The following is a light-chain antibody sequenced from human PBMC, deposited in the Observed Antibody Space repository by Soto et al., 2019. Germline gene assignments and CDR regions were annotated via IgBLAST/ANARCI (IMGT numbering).Light chain of an antibody. CDR2: GAS. V-gene: IGKV3-20*01. Sequence: EIVLTQSPGTLSLSPGERATLSCRASQSVSSSYLAWYQQKPGQAPRLLIDGASSSATGIPDRFSGSGSGTDFTLTISRLEPEDCAVYYCQQYDSSRFTFGPGTKVDIK. CDR3: QQYDSSRFT. J-gene: IGKJ3*01. CDR1: QSVSSSY.